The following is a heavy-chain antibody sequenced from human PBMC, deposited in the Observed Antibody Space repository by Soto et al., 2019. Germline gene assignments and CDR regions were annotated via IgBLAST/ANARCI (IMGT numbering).Heavy chain of an antibody. V-gene: IGHV3-23*01. J-gene: IGHJ4*02. CDR3: AKGPSGSYSY. CDR2: ISGSGGST. Sequence: GGSLILSCAASGFPFSSYSMSWVRQAPGKGLEWVSAISGSGGSTYYADSVKGRFTISRDNSKNTLYLQMNSLRAEDTAVYYCAKGPSGSYSYWGQGTLVTVSS. CDR1: GFPFSSYS. D-gene: IGHD1-26*01.